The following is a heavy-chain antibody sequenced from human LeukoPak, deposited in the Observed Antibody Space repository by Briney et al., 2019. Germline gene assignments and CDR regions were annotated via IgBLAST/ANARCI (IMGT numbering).Heavy chain of an antibody. CDR2: MNPNSGNT. J-gene: IGHJ4*02. V-gene: IGHV1-8*01. CDR1: GYTFTSYD. CDR3: AALGLYDSSGYYPAP. D-gene: IGHD3-22*01. Sequence: GASVKVSCKASGYTFTSYDINWVRQATGQGLEWMGWMNPNSGNTGYAQKFQGRVTMTRNTSISTAYMELCSLRSEDTAVYYCAALGLYDSSGYYPAPWGQGTLVTVSS.